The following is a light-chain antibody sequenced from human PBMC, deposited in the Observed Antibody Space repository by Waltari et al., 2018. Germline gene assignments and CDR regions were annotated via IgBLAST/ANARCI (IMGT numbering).Light chain of an antibody. J-gene: IGKJ4*01. CDR2: AAS. CDR1: RAIRND. V-gene: IGKV1-17*01. Sequence: DIQMTQSPSSLSASVGDRVIITCRASRAIRNDLAWYQQRPGEVPKRLIFAASNLQSGAPSRFSGLGSETEFTLTISSLQPEDFATYYCLQHNTYPLTFGGGTKVEFK. CDR3: LQHNTYPLT.